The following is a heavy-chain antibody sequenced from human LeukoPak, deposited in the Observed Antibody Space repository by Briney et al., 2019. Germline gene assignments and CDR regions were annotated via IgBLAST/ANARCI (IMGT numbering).Heavy chain of an antibody. J-gene: IGHJ6*03. CDR2: MNPNSGNT. D-gene: IGHD1-26*01. CDR3: AGGRSDGVGYYYYMDV. CDR1: GYTFTSYD. Sequence: ASVKVSCKASGYTFTSYDINWVRQATGQGLEWMGWMNPNSGNTGYAQKFQGRVTMTRNTSISTAYMELSSLRSEDTAVYYCAGGRSDGVGYYYYMDVWGKGTTVTVSS. V-gene: IGHV1-8*01.